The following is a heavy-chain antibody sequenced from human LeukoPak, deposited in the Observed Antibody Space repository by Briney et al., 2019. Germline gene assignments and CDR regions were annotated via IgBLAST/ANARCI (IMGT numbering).Heavy chain of an antibody. CDR1: GGSISSGGYY. J-gene: IGHJ6*03. Sequence: PSQTLSLTCTVSGGSISSGGYYWSWIRQHPGKGLEWIGYIYYSGSTYYNPSLKSRVTISVDTSKNQFSLKLSSVTAADTAVYYCARSRYQDYGDYALAYYYYMDVWGKGTTVTVSS. CDR3: ARSRYQDYGDYALAYYYYMDV. CDR2: IYYSGST. V-gene: IGHV4-31*03. D-gene: IGHD4-17*01.